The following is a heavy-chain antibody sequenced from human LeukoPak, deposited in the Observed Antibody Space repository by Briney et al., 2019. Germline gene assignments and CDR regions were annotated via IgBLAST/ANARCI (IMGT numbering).Heavy chain of an antibody. CDR2: IYAGDSDT. D-gene: IGHD3-10*01. CDR3: ARGPYGSGSYSRGYWFDP. CDR1: GYSFTSYW. V-gene: IGHV5-51*01. Sequence: GESLKISCKGSGYSFTSYWIGWVRQMPGKGLEWMGIIYAGDSDTRYSPSFQGQVTISADKSISTAYLQWSSLKASDTAMYYCARGPYGSGSYSRGYWFDPWGQGTLVTVSS. J-gene: IGHJ5*02.